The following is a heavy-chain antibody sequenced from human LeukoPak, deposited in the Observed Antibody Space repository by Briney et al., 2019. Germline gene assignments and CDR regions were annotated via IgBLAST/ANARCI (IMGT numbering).Heavy chain of an antibody. CDR1: GFTFDDYA. CDR2: ISWNSGSI. J-gene: IGHJ4*02. CDR3: AKAASGAMVRGVMRFDY. D-gene: IGHD3-10*01. Sequence: GGSLRLSCAASGFTFDDYAMHWVRQAPGKGLEWVSGISWNSGSIGYTDSVKGRLTISRDNAKNSLYLQMNSLRAEDTALYYCAKAASGAMVRGVMRFDYWGQGTLVTVSS. V-gene: IGHV3-9*01.